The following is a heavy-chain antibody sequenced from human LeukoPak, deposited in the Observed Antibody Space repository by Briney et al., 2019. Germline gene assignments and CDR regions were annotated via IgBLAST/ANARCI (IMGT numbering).Heavy chain of an antibody. CDR3: ARDHLANLASRLFDP. J-gene: IGHJ5*02. V-gene: IGHV4-38-2*02. CDR2: VHHSGTT. Sequence: SETLSLTCTVSGYSISSDYYWGWIRQPPGKGLEWIGSVHHSGTTYYNPSLKGRVTISVDKSKNPFSLKLNALTSADTAVYYCARDHLANLASRLFDPWGQGSLVTVSS. D-gene: IGHD3-3*01. CDR1: GYSISSDYY.